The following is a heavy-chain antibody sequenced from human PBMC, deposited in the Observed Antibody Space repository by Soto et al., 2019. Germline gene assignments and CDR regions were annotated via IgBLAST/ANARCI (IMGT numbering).Heavy chain of an antibody. CDR3: ARAKEYSSSSGMDV. J-gene: IGHJ6*02. CDR2: TSFRSKWYN. Sequence: QVQLQQTGPGLVKPSQTLSLTCAISGDSVSSNSAAWNWIRQSPSRGLEWLGRTSFRSKWYNDYAESGKSRFTINPDTSKNQYSLQLNSVTPEDTAVYYCARAKEYSSSSGMDVWGQGTTVTVSS. D-gene: IGHD6-6*01. V-gene: IGHV6-1*01. CDR1: GDSVSSNSAA.